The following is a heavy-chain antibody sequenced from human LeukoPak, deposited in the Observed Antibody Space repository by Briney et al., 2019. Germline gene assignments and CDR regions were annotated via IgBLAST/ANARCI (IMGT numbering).Heavy chain of an antibody. CDR2: IYYSGST. CDR1: GGSISSSSYY. J-gene: IGHJ4*02. CDR3: ARHRTQRITMIVVVTLFDY. Sequence: SETLSLTCTVSGGSISSSSYYWGWIRQPPGKGLEWIGSIYYSGSTYYNPSLKSRVAISVDTSKSQFSLKLSSVTAADTAVYYCARHRTQRITMIVVVTLFDYWGQGTLVTVSS. V-gene: IGHV4-39*01. D-gene: IGHD3-22*01.